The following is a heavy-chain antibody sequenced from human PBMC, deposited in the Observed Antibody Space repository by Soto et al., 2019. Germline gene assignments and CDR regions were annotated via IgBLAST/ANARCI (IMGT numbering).Heavy chain of an antibody. CDR3: ARDLSGLEWLSTFYYYYGMDV. CDR1: GGSISSSSYY. CDR2: IYYSGST. J-gene: IGHJ6*02. V-gene: IGHV4-39*02. D-gene: IGHD3-3*01. Sequence: PSETLSLTCTVSGGSISSSSYYWGWIRQPPGKGLEWIGSIYYSGSTYYNPSLKSRVTISVDTSKNQFSLKLSSVTAADTAVYYCARDLSGLEWLSTFYYYYGMDVWGQGTTVT.